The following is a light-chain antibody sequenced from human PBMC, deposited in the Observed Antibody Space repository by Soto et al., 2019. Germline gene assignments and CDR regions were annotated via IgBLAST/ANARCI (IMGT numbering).Light chain of an antibody. V-gene: IGLV2-14*01. CDR3: NSHTSSGIRV. Sequence: QSALTQPASVSGSPGQSITISCTGTSSDVGGSNHVSWYQHHPGKAPKLIIYEVSYRPSGVSNRFSGSKSGYTASLTISGLQAEDEAHYYCNSHTSSGIRVFGTGTKLTVL. CDR2: EVS. J-gene: IGLJ1*01. CDR1: SSDVGGSNH.